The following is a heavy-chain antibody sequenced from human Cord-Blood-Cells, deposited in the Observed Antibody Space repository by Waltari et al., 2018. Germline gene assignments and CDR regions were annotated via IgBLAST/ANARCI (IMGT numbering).Heavy chain of an antibody. J-gene: IGHJ5*02. D-gene: IGHD2-2*02. CDR2: IYTSGST. CDR3: ARVDNYCSSTSCYTWWFDP. CDR1: GGSISSYY. Sequence: QVQLQESGPGLVKPSETLSLTCTVSGGSISSYYWSWIRQPAGKGLEWIGRIYTSGSTNYNPSLKSRVTMSVDTSKNQFSLKLSSVTAADMAVYYCARVDNYCSSTSCYTWWFDPWGQGTLVTVSS. V-gene: IGHV4-4*07.